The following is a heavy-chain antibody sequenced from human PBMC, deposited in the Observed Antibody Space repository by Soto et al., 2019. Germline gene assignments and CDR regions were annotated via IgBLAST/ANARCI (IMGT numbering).Heavy chain of an antibody. J-gene: IGHJ6*02. V-gene: IGHV3-23*01. CDR1: GFTFSSYA. Sequence: PGGSLTLSCAASGFTFSSYAMSWVRQAPGKGLEWVSTISGSGGNAYYADSVKGRFTISRDNSKNTLRLQMNSLRADDTAVYYCAKDGASGSYPPYYYYGMDVWGQGTTVTVSS. CDR3: AKDGASGSYPPYYYYGMDV. CDR2: ISGSGGNA. D-gene: IGHD1-26*01.